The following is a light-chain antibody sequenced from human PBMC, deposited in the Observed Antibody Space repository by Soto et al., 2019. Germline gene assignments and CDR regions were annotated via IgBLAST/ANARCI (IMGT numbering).Light chain of an antibody. CDR3: QQYNEWPFT. J-gene: IGKJ3*01. CDR1: QSVSSY. V-gene: IGKV3-15*01. CDR2: GAS. Sequence: EIVLTQSPATLSLSPGERATLSCRASQSVSSYLAWYQQKPGQAPRLLIFGASTRATGIPARFSGSGSGTEFILTVSRLQSEDFAVYYCQQYNEWPFTFGPGTKVDVK.